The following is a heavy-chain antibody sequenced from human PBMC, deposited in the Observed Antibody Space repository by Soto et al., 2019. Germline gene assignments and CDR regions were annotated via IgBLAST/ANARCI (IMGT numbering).Heavy chain of an antibody. J-gene: IGHJ4*02. D-gene: IGHD3-10*01. CDR3: ARDPDGIIDFDY. CDR1: GFIVNNNF. CDR2: ITSDSSTR. V-gene: IGHV3-48*02. Sequence: GGSLRLSCAAFGFIVNNNFLSWVRQAPGKGLEWISYITSDSSTRHYADFVKGRFTISRDNARNSLYLQMNSLRDEDTAVYFCARDPDGIIDFDYWGQGTQVTVSS.